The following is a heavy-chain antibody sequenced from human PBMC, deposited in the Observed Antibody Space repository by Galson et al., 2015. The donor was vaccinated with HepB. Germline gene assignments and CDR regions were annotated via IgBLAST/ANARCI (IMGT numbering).Heavy chain of an antibody. CDR2: IKQDGSEK. Sequence: SLRLSCAASGFTFSSYWMSWVRQAPGKGLEWVANIKQDGSEKYYVDSVKGRFTISRDNSKNSLYLQMNSLRTEDTALYYCAKDIGDVVGGYYYYGMDVWGQGTTATVSS. D-gene: IGHD2-15*01. J-gene: IGHJ6*02. CDR3: AKDIGDVVGGYYYYGMDV. CDR1: GFTFSSYW. V-gene: IGHV3-7*03.